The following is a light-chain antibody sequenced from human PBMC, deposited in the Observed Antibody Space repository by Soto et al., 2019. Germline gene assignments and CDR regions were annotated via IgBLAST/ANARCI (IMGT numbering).Light chain of an antibody. J-gene: IGLJ3*02. CDR3: CSYAGSSTWV. CDR2: EVS. CDR1: SSDVGSYNL. V-gene: IGLV2-23*02. Sequence: QSALTQPASVSGSPGQSITISCTGTSSDVGSYNLVSWYQQRPGKAPKLMIYEVSKRPSGVSNRVSGSKSGNTASLTISGLQAEDEADYSCCSYAGSSTWVFGGGTKLTVL.